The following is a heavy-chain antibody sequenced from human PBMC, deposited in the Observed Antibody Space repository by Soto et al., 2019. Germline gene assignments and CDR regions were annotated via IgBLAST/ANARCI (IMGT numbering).Heavy chain of an antibody. Sequence: GGSLRLSCAASGFTFSSYAMSWVRQAPGKGLEWVSAISGSGGSTHYADSVKGRFTISRDNSKNTLYLQMNSLRAEDTAVYYCAKDRVLRFLEWSVPYMDVWGKGPRSPSP. CDR2: ISGSGGST. V-gene: IGHV3-23*01. J-gene: IGHJ6*03. CDR3: AKDRVLRFLEWSVPYMDV. CDR1: GFTFSSYA. D-gene: IGHD3-3*01.